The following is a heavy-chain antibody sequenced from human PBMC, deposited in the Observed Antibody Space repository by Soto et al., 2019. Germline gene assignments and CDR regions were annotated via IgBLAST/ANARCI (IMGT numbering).Heavy chain of an antibody. Sequence: EVQLVESGGGLVQPGGSLKLSCAASGFTFSGSAMHWVRQASGKGLEWVGRIRSKANSYATAYAASVKGRFTISRDDSKNTAYLKMNSLKTEDTAVYYCTRDGVTIFGVVITYYYGMDVWGQGTTVTVSS. J-gene: IGHJ6*02. V-gene: IGHV3-73*02. CDR3: TRDGVTIFGVVITYYYGMDV. D-gene: IGHD3-3*01. CDR1: GFTFSGSA. CDR2: IRSKANSYAT.